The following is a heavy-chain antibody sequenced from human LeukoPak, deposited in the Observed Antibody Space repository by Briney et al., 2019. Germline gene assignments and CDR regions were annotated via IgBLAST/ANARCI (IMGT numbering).Heavy chain of an antibody. CDR3: ARLRIRGLLDY. V-gene: IGHV4-30-4*01. CDR1: GGSLSSGEYH. CDR2: IYYSGST. Sequence: SETLSLTCTGSGGSLSSGEYHWSWLRQPPGRGVESIGYIYYSGSTYYNPSLKSRVTISVDTSKNQFSLKLSSVTAADTALYYCARLRIRGLLDYWGQGTLVTVSS. J-gene: IGHJ4*02. D-gene: IGHD2-15*01.